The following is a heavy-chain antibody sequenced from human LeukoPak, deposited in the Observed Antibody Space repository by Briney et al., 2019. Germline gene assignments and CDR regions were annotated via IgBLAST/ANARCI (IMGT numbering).Heavy chain of an antibody. CDR2: ISTSGGNT. Sequence: PGGSLRLSCAASGFTFSTYSMTWVRQAPGKGLEWVSSISTSGGNTSYADSVKGRFMISRDNAKNTLYLQMNSLRAGDTAVYYCARVVTTSEDWGQGTLVTVSS. CDR3: ARVVTTSED. D-gene: IGHD1-14*01. CDR1: GFTFSTYS. J-gene: IGHJ4*02. V-gene: IGHV3-74*01.